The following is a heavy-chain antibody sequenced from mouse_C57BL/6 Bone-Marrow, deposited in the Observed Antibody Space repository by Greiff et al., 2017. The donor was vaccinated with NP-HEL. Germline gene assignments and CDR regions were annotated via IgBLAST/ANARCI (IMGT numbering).Heavy chain of an antibody. CDR3: ARSTTGDAMDY. D-gene: IGHD1-1*01. V-gene: IGHV1-63*01. CDR1: GYTFTNYW. J-gene: IGHJ4*01. CDR2: IYPGGGYT. Sequence: QVQLQQSGAELVRPGTSVKMSCKASGYTFTNYWIGWAKQRPGHGLEWIGDIYPGGGYTNYNEKFKGKATLTADKSSSTAYMQFSSLTSEDSAIYYCARSTTGDAMDYWGQGTSVTVSS.